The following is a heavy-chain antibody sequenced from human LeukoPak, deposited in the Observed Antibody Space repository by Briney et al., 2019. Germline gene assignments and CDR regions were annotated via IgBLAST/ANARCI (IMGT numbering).Heavy chain of an antibody. V-gene: IGHV4-38-2*01. CDR2: GYHIGST. CDR3: ARVGDYGDYVNWFDP. D-gene: IGHD4-17*01. J-gene: IGHJ5*02. CDR1: GGSISSGYY. Sequence: SETLSLTCAVSGGSISSGYYWGWIRQPPGTGLEWIGSGYHIGSTYFNPSLRSRVTILIDIFKNQFSLKMSSVTAADTAIYYCARVGDYGDYVNWFDPWGPGTLVTVSS.